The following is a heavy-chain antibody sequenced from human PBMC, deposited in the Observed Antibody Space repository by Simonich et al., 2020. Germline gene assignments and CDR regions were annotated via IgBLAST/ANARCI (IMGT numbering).Heavy chain of an antibody. Sequence: EVQLVESGGGLVQPGGSLRLSCAASGFTFSSYEMNWVRQAPGKGLEGVSYISKSGSTIYYADSVKGRFTISRDNAKNSLYLQMNSLRAEDTAVYYCARHYYGDYYFDYWGQGTLVTVSS. J-gene: IGHJ4*02. CDR2: ISKSGSTI. CDR1: GFTFSSYE. CDR3: ARHYYGDYYFDY. D-gene: IGHD4-17*01. V-gene: IGHV3-48*03.